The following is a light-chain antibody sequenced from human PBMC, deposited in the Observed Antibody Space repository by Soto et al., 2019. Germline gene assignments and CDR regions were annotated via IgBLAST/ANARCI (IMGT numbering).Light chain of an antibody. V-gene: IGKV3-15*01. J-gene: IGKJ2*01. CDR2: GAS. CDR3: QQYTNWPPFT. CDR1: QNVGTS. Sequence: EVVLTQSPATLSVSPGEGASLSCRASQNVGTSLAWYQRKSGQAPRLLIYGASTRAAGVPARFSGSASGTEYTLPIPSLQSEDFALYYCQQYTNWPPFTFGQGTRLEIK.